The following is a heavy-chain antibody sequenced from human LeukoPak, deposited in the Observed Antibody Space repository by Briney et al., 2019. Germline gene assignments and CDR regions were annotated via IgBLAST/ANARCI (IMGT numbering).Heavy chain of an antibody. D-gene: IGHD1-1*01. CDR3: ANFWNSDY. Sequence: GGSLRLSCAASGFTFSSYGMHWVRQAPGKGLEWVAVISYDGSNKYYADSVKGRFTISRDNSKNTLYLQMNSLRAEDTAVYYCANFWNSDYWGQGTLVTVSS. J-gene: IGHJ4*02. CDR2: ISYDGSNK. V-gene: IGHV3-30*18. CDR1: GFTFSSYG.